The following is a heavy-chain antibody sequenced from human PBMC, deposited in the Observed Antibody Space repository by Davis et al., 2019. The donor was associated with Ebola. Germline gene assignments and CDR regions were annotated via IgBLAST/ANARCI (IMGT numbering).Heavy chain of an antibody. V-gene: IGHV1-18*04. Sequence: AASVWVSCKASGYTFTSYGISWVRQAPGQGLEWMGWISAYNGNTDYAQKLQGRVTMTTDTSTSTAYMELRSLRSDDTAVYYCARAQFPTTSDHWGQGTLVTVSS. CDR3: ARAQFPTTSDH. CDR1: GYTFTSYG. CDR2: ISAYNGNT. D-gene: IGHD1-1*01. J-gene: IGHJ4*02.